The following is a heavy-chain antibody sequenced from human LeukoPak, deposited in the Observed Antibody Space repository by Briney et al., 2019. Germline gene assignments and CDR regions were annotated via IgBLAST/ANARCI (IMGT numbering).Heavy chain of an antibody. V-gene: IGHV4-61*02. CDR3: ARQPRRRIAAAGTNVDY. Sequence: SETLSLTCTVSGGSISSGSYYWSWIRQPAGNGLEWIGRIYTSGSTNYNPSLKSRVTISVDTSKNQFSLKLSSVTAADTAVYYCARQPRRRIAAAGTNVDYWGQGTLVTVSS. J-gene: IGHJ4*02. CDR2: IYTSGST. CDR1: GGSISSGSYY. D-gene: IGHD6-13*01.